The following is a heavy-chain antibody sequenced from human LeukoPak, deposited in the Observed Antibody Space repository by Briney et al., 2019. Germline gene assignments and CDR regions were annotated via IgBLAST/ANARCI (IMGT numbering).Heavy chain of an antibody. J-gene: IGHJ4*02. CDR1: GGSFSGYY. CDR3: ARSGRRSLDY. V-gene: IGHV4-34*01. Sequence: SETLSLTCAVYGGSFSGYYWSWIRQPPGKGLEWIGEINHSGSTNYNPSLKSRVTISVDTSKNQFSLKLSSVTAADTAVYYCARSGRRSLDYWGQGILVTVSS. D-gene: IGHD3-10*01. CDR2: INHSGST.